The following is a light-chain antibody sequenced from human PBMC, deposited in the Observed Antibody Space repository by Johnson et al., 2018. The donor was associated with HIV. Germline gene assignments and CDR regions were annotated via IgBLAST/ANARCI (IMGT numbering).Light chain of an antibody. CDR2: ENN. CDR1: SSDMGNYA. V-gene: IGLV1-41*01. CDR3: GTWDSSLSADV. Sequence: QAVLTQPPSVSAAPGQKVTISCSGSSSDMGNYAVSWYQQLPGTAPKLLIYENNKRPSGIPDRFSGSKSGPSATLAITGLWPEDESDYYCGTWDSSLSADVFGTGTEVTV. J-gene: IGLJ1*01.